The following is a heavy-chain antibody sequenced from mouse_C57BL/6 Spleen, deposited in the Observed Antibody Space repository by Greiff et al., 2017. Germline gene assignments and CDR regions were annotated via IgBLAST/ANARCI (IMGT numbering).Heavy chain of an antibody. CDR3: ARSLTGTGYFDF. D-gene: IGHD4-1*01. J-gene: IGHJ2*01. V-gene: IGHV1-82*01. CDR1: GYAFSSSW. Sequence: QVQLKQSGPELVKPGASVKISCKASGYAFSSSWMNWVKQRPGKGLEWIGRIYPGDGDTNYNGKFKGKATLTADKSSSTAYMQLSSLTSEDSAVYVCARSLTGTGYFDFWGQGTTLTVSS. CDR2: IYPGDGDT.